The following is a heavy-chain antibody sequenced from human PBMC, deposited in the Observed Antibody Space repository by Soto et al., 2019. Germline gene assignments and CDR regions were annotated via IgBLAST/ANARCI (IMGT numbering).Heavy chain of an antibody. V-gene: IGHV4-30-4*02. CDR2: IYKSATT. J-gene: IGHJ5*01. Sequence: SDTLSLTCSVSGDSISNLDYFWAWIRQPPGQALEYIGYIYKSATTYYNPSFESRVAISVDTSKSQFSLNVTSVTAADTAVYFCARGRYCLTGRCFPNWFDSWGQGALVTVSS. D-gene: IGHD7-27*01. CDR1: GDSISNLDYF. CDR3: ARGRYCLTGRCFPNWFDS.